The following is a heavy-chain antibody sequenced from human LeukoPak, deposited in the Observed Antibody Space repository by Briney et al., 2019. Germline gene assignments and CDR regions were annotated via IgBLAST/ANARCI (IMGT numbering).Heavy chain of an antibody. CDR3: ARETLLGTKDFDY. D-gene: IGHD7-27*01. J-gene: IGHJ4*02. CDR2: INSNSGGT. Sequence: ASVKVSCKASGYTFTAYYMHWVRQAPGQGLEWMGWINSNSGGTGSAQKFQDRVTMTRDTSISTAYMELSRLRSDDTAVYCCARETLLGTKDFDYWGQGTLVTVSS. CDR1: GYTFTAYY. V-gene: IGHV1-2*02.